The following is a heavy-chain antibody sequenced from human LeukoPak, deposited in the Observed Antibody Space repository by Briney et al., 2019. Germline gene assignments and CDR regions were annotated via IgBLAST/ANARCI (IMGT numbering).Heavy chain of an antibody. CDR3: AKSNPTYYDILTGRFYY. Sequence: GGSLRLSCAASGFTFSSYAMSWVRQAPGKGLEWVSAISGSGGSTYYADSVKGRFTISRDNSKNTLYLQMNSLRAEDTAVYYCAKSNPTYYDILTGRFYYWGQGTLFTVSS. J-gene: IGHJ4*02. V-gene: IGHV3-23*01. CDR2: ISGSGGST. D-gene: IGHD3-9*01. CDR1: GFTFSSYA.